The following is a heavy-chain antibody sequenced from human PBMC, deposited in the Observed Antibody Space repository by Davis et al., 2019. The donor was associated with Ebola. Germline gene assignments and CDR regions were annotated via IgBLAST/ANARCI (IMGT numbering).Heavy chain of an antibody. Sequence: PGGSLRLSCTVSGGSISSYYWSWVRQAPGKGLEWVANIKQDGSEKYYVDSVKGRFTISRDNAKNSLYLQMNSLRAEDTAVYYCARGSSIAARRVYYYGMDVWGQGTTVTVSS. CDR3: ARGSSIAARRVYYYGMDV. D-gene: IGHD6-6*01. J-gene: IGHJ6*02. CDR2: IKQDGSEK. CDR1: GGSISSYY. V-gene: IGHV3-7*01.